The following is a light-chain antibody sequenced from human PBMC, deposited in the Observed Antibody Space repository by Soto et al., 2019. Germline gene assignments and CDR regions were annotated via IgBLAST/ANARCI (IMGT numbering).Light chain of an antibody. Sequence: EIVMTQSPATLSVSPGERATLSCRASQSVSSNLGWYQQKPGQAPRLLIYGESTRATGIPARFSGSGFGTEFTLTIRSLQSEDFAVYYCQQYNNWRRTFGQGTKVEIK. CDR2: GES. J-gene: IGKJ1*01. V-gene: IGKV3-15*01. CDR1: QSVSSN. CDR3: QQYNNWRRT.